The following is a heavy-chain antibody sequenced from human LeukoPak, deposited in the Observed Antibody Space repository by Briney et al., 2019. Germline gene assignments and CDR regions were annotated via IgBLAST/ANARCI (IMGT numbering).Heavy chain of an antibody. CDR2: VYHDGSA. Sequence: SETLSLTCAVSGASIESHSWWSWVRQPPGKGLEWIGEVYHDGSANYKPSLKSRVTISADMSRNHFSLKLTSVTAADTAVYYCAYNRNFALDNWGRGTLVTVSS. CDR3: AYNRNFALDN. V-gene: IGHV4/OR15-8*01. CDR1: GASIESHSW. D-gene: IGHD1-14*01. J-gene: IGHJ4*01.